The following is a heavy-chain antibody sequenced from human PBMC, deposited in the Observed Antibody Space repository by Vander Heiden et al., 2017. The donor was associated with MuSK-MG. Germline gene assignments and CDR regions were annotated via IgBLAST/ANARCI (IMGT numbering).Heavy chain of an antibody. J-gene: IGHJ4*02. D-gene: IGHD3-10*01. V-gene: IGHV3-23*01. Sequence: EVLLLESGGDLVQPGGSPSPSCAASGFIFASPASCGDRQAPGKGLEWVSAVSGSASRTYYADSVKGRFTISRDNSKNTLYLQMNSLRAEDTAVYYCAKRRYFDSGTFDYWGQGTLVTVSS. CDR1: GFIFASPA. CDR2: VSGSASRT. CDR3: AKRRYFDSGTFDY.